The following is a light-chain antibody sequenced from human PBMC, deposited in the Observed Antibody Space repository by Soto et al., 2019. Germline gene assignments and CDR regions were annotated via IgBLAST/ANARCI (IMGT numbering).Light chain of an antibody. J-gene: IGLJ1*01. Sequence: VLTQPPSASGTPGQRVTISCSGSTSNIGSNYVYWYQQLPGTAPKLLIYRNNQRPSGVPDRFSGAKSGTSASLAISGLRTEDEADYSCATWDDSLSGYIFGTGTKVTVL. V-gene: IGLV1-47*01. CDR3: ATWDDSLSGYI. CDR1: TSNIGSNY. CDR2: RNN.